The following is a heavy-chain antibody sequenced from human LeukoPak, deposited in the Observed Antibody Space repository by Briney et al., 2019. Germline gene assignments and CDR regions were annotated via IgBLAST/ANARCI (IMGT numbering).Heavy chain of an antibody. CDR2: VKQDGSEK. CDR3: TRDVHDL. V-gene: IGHV3-7*01. CDR1: GFTVSSNW. J-gene: IGHJ5*02. Sequence: GGSLRFSCAAPGFTVSSNWMSWVGQAPGEGLEWVATVKQDGSEKFYADSVKGRFTIFSDTAKNSLYLQMNSLRGEDTAVYYCTRDVHDLWGQGTLVTVSS.